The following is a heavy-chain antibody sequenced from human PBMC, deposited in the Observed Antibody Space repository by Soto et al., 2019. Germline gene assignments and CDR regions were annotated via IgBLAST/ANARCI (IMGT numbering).Heavy chain of an antibody. J-gene: IGHJ6*02. V-gene: IGHV1-46*01. CDR2: INPSGGST. CDR1: GYTFTSYY. CDR3: AREGYSGYDLRFIYCYGMDV. Sequence: ASVKVSCKASGYTFTSYYMHWVRQAPGQGLEWMGIINPSGGSTSYAQKFQGRVTMTRDTSTSTVYMELSSLRSEDTAVYYCAREGYSGYDLRFIYCYGMDVWGQGTTVTVSS. D-gene: IGHD5-12*01.